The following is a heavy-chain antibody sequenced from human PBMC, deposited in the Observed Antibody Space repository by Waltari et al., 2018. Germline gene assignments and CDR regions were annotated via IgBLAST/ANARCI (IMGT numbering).Heavy chain of an antibody. CDR1: GFTFSSYS. CDR2: ISSSSSYI. J-gene: IGHJ3*02. CDR3: ARDISGSYYAFDI. D-gene: IGHD1-26*01. Sequence: EVQLVESGGGLVKPGGSLRLSCAASGFTFSSYSMNWVRQAPGKGLEWVSSISSSSSYIYYADSVKGRFTISRDNAKNSLYLQMNSLRAEDTAVYYCARDISGSYYAFDIWGQGTMVTVSS. V-gene: IGHV3-21*01.